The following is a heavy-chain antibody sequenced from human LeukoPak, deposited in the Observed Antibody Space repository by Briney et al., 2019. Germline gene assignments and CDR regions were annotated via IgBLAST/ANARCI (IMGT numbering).Heavy chain of an antibody. V-gene: IGHV3-30*02. D-gene: IGHD2-2*01. Sequence: GGSLRLSCAASGFTFSSYGMHWVRQAPGKGLEWVAFIRYDGSNKYYADSVKGRFTISRDNSKNTLYLQMDSLRAEDTAVYYCAKDLGPIVVVPAAHDYWGQGTLVTVSS. J-gene: IGHJ4*02. CDR2: IRYDGSNK. CDR1: GFTFSSYG. CDR3: AKDLGPIVVVPAAHDY.